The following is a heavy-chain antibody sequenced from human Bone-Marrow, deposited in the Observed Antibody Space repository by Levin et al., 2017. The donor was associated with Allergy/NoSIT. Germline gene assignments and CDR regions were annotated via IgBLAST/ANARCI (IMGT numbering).Heavy chain of an antibody. J-gene: IGHJ3*02. Sequence: SVKVSCKASGGTFSNDAISWVRQAPGQGLEWMGGIIPVFRVANHAQKFQGRVMVTADESGSTVYMELSSLRSDDTAVYYCARGSREVDAFDIWGQGTMVTVSS. D-gene: IGHD1-26*01. CDR3: ARGSREVDAFDI. V-gene: IGHV1-69*13. CDR2: IIPVFRVA. CDR1: GGTFSNDA.